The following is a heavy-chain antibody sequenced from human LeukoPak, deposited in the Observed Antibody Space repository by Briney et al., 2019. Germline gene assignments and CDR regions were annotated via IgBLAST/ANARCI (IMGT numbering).Heavy chain of an antibody. D-gene: IGHD2-2*01. CDR3: ARVLGVVVPAAHWEY. CDR1: GYTFTSYG. CDR2: ISAYNGNT. Sequence: ASVKVSCKASGYTFTSYGISWVRQAPGKGLEWMGWISAYNGNTNYAQKLQGRVTMSTDTSTSTAYMELRSLRADDTAVYYCARVLGVVVPAAHWEYWGQGTLVTVSS. J-gene: IGHJ4*02. V-gene: IGHV1-18*01.